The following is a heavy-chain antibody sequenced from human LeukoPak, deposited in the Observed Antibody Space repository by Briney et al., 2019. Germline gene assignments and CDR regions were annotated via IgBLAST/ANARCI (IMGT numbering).Heavy chain of an antibody. J-gene: IGHJ4*02. CDR3: AKNSHDVLTGSHWLIDY. V-gene: IGHV3-23*01. Sequence: GGSLRLSCEASGFTFSGYAVSWVRQAPGKGLEWVSGFGTDGNTHYAESVRGRFDISRDTSKTTVYLQMNSLRAEDTAVYHCAKNSHDVLTGSHWLIDYWGQGTLVTVSS. CDR1: GFTFSGYA. CDR2: FGTDGNT. D-gene: IGHD3-9*01.